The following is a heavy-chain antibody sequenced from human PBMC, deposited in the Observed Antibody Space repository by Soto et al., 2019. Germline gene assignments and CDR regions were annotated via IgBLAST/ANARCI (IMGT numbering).Heavy chain of an antibody. CDR3: TRWAVAGPAFDY. V-gene: IGHV3-73*01. D-gene: IGHD6-19*01. CDR2: IRSKTNNYAT. CDR1: GFTFSGSA. Sequence: EVQLVDSGGGLVQPGGSLKLSCEASGFTFSGSAIHWVRQASGKGLQWVGRIRSKTNNYATAYVASVKGRFTISRDDSKNTAYLQMNSLLTDDTAVYFCTRWAVAGPAFDYWCQGTLVTVSS. J-gene: IGHJ4*02.